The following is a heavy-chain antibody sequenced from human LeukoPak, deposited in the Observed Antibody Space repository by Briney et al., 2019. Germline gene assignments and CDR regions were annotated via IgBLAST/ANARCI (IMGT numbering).Heavy chain of an antibody. CDR1: GYTFTSYD. Sequence: ASVKVSCKASGYTFTSYDINWVRQATGQGLEWMGWMNPNSGNTGYAQKLQGRVTMTRNTSISTAYMELSSLRSEDTAVYYCARGGLRYFDWLLYPFDYWGQGTLVTVSS. V-gene: IGHV1-8*01. CDR2: MNPNSGNT. CDR3: ARGGLRYFDWLLYPFDY. J-gene: IGHJ4*02. D-gene: IGHD3-9*01.